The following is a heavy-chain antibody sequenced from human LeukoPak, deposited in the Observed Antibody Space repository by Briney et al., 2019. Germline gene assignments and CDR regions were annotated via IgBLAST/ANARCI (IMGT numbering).Heavy chain of an antibody. Sequence: ASVKVSCKASGYTFTSSDINWVRQATGQGLEWMGWMNPNSGNTGYAQKFQGRVTMTRNTSISTAYMELSSLRSEDTAVYYCAVSSRYSSSWYNTPEYFQHWGQGTLVTVSS. J-gene: IGHJ1*01. CDR1: GYTFTSSD. D-gene: IGHD6-13*01. CDR2: MNPNSGNT. CDR3: AVSSRYSSSWYNTPEYFQH. V-gene: IGHV1-8*01.